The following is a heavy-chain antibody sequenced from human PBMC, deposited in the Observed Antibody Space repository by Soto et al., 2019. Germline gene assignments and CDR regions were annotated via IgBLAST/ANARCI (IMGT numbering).Heavy chain of an antibody. CDR3: AKGNEDLDV. Sequence: QLQESGPGLVRPSGTLSLTCVVSGGFLSQNNWWSWVRQSPGKNLEWIGEIYHTGRTSYNPSLQGRVTLSVDKHTNQFSLRLISVIAADTAVYYRAKGNEDLDVWGQGIAVIVSS. V-gene: IGHV4-4*02. CDR2: IYHTGRT. D-gene: IGHD1-1*01. CDR1: GGFLSQNNW. J-gene: IGHJ6*02.